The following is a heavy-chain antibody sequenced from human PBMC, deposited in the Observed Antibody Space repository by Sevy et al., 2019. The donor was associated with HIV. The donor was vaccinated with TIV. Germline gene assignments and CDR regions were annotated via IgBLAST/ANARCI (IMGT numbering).Heavy chain of an antibody. D-gene: IGHD6-13*01. V-gene: IGHV3-33*01. CDR2: IWYDGSNK. Sequence: GGCLRLSCAASGFTFSSYGMHWVRQAPGKGLEWVAVIWYDGSNKYYADSVKGRFTISRDNSKNTLYLQMNSLRAEDTAVYYCARDTHLAAAGTPDYWGQGTLVTVSS. CDR1: GFTFSSYG. J-gene: IGHJ4*02. CDR3: ARDTHLAAAGTPDY.